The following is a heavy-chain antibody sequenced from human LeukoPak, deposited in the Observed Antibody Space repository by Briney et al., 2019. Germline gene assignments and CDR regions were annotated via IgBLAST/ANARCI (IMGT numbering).Heavy chain of an antibody. J-gene: IGHJ4*02. Sequence: KPGGSLRLSCAGSGFTFSSYGVDWVRQAPGKGLEWVSSISASSKYIYYADSVKGRFTISRDNAKNSLYLQIDSLRAEDTAMYYCATERDCGSSSCVAYFFDSWGPGTLVTVSS. V-gene: IGHV3-21*01. CDR1: GFTFSSYG. CDR3: ATERDCGSSSCVAYFFDS. CDR2: ISASSKYI. D-gene: IGHD2-2*01.